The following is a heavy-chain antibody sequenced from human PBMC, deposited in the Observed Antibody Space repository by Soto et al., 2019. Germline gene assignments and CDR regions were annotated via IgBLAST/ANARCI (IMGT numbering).Heavy chain of an antibody. CDR3: ARDPYVSTRRKIDF. J-gene: IGHJ4*02. CDR1: GYNFTNHG. D-gene: IGHD3-10*02. Sequence: QVQLVQSGPEVKKPGASVKVSCKASGYNFTNHGITWVRQAPGQGLEWVGWISTFHGNTDYAQKLQGRVTLTTDTSTSTAYMELRSLISHDTAVYYCARDPYVSTRRKIDFWGQGTLVTVSS. CDR2: ISTFHGNT. V-gene: IGHV1-18*01.